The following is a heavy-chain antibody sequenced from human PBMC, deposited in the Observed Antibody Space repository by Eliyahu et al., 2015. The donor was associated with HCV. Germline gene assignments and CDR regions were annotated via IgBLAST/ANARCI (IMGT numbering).Heavy chain of an antibody. V-gene: IGHV4-34*01. CDR2: IYRNGDV. J-gene: IGHJ6*02. Sequence: QEQLQQWGPGLLKPWETLSLTCAFTDGLFVTIIGPWIRPSPLGGGRXWIGDIYRNGDVLSNPSLRSRVTISLDTSRRQVSLTLTTATAADAGVYYCARTPSGLDADHGVDVWGQGTTVTVS. CDR3: ARTPSGLDADHGVDV. D-gene: IGHD1-14*01. CDR1: DGLFVTI.